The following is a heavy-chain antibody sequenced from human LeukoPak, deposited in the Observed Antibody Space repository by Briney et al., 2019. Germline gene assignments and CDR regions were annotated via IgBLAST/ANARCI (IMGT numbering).Heavy chain of an antibody. J-gene: IGHJ3*01. CDR2: IRYDGSDK. V-gene: IGHV3-30*02. CDR3: AKVLGYCSSTVCYTNAFDF. Sequence: GGSLRLSCAASGFTFSSYGMHWVRQAPGKGLEWVAYIRYDGSDKYYADSVKGRFTISRDNSKNTLYLQMNSLRAEDTAVYYSAKVLGYCSSTVCYTNAFDFWGQDTMVTVSS. CDR1: GFTFSSYG. D-gene: IGHD2-2*02.